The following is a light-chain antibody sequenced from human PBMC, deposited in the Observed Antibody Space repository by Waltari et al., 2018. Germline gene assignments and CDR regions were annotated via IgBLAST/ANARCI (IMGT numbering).Light chain of an antibody. CDR1: QSVSRT. CDR3: QHYVRLPVT. Sequence: EIVLTQPPGTVSLSPGERVTLSCRASQSVSRTLAWYQQKPGQAPRRLMYGASIRASGIPDRFSGSGAGTDFSLTISRLEPEDFAVYYCQHYVRLPVTFGQGTKVENK. V-gene: IGKV3-20*01. J-gene: IGKJ1*01. CDR2: GAS.